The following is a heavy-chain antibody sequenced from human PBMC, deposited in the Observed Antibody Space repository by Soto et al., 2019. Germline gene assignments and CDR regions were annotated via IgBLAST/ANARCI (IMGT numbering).Heavy chain of an antibody. Sequence: EVQLVESGGGLVQPGGSLRLSCAASGFTFSSYWMSWVRQAPGKGLEWVANIKQDGSEKYYVDSVKGRFTISRDNAKNSLYLQMNSLRAEDTAVYYCARNQASPSRPYYYDSSGPGGYAFDIWGQGTMVTVSS. CDR1: GFTFSSYW. CDR2: IKQDGSEK. CDR3: ARNQASPSRPYYYDSSGPGGYAFDI. J-gene: IGHJ3*02. D-gene: IGHD3-22*01. V-gene: IGHV3-7*01.